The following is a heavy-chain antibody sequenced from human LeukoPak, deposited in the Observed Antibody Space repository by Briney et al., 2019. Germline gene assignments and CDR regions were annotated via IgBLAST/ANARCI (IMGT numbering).Heavy chain of an antibody. CDR1: GFTFSSYW. CDR2: IKQDGSEK. V-gene: IGHV3-7*01. CDR3: ARENQGIATVYYFDY. Sequence: PGGSLRLSCAASGFTFSSYWMSWVRQAPGKGLEWVANIKQDGSEKYYVDSVKGRFTISRDNAKNSLYLQMNSLRAEDTAVYYCARENQGIATVYYFDYWGQGTLVTVSS. J-gene: IGHJ4*02. D-gene: IGHD6-13*01.